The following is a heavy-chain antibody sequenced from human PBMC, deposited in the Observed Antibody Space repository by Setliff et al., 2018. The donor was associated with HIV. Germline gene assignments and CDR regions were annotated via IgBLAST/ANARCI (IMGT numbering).Heavy chain of an antibody. D-gene: IGHD3-16*01. CDR1: GFTFTSYW. V-gene: IGHV3-7*01. Sequence: PGGSLRLSCAASGFTFTSYWMIWVRQAPGKGLEWVATIKQDGSEKYYVDSVKGRFTISRDNAKYSVYLQMHSLRVEDTAVYYCAAVPWGHSSLIIDHWGQGTPVTVSS. J-gene: IGHJ4*02. CDR3: AAVPWGHSSLIIDH. CDR2: IKQDGSEK.